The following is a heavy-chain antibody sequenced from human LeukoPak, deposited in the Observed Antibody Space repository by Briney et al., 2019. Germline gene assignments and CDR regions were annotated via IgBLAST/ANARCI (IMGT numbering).Heavy chain of an antibody. J-gene: IGHJ6*02. CDR2: TYYRSKWYN. Sequence: SQTLSLTCAISGDSVSSNSAAWNWITQSPSRGLEWLGRTYYRSKWYNDYAVSVKSRITINPDTSKNQYSLQLNSVSPEDTAVYYCARDYYAHYYYGMDVWGQGTTVTVSS. CDR1: GDSVSSNSAA. CDR3: ARDYYAHYYYGMDV. V-gene: IGHV6-1*01. D-gene: IGHD3-10*01.